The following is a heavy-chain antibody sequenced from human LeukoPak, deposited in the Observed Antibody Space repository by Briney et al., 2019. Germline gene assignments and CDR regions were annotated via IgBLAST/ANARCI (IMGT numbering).Heavy chain of an antibody. CDR2: ISSGSSAI. J-gene: IGHJ4*02. V-gene: IGHV3-48*01. CDR3: GTGDPRFDY. CDR1: GFSFSTYS. D-gene: IGHD7-27*01. Sequence: PGGSLRLSCAASGFSFSTYSMNWVRQAPGKGLQWVSYISSGSSAIYYTDSVKGRFTITRDDAKNSVYLQMNSLRTKDTAVYYCGTGDPRFDYWGQGILVTVSS.